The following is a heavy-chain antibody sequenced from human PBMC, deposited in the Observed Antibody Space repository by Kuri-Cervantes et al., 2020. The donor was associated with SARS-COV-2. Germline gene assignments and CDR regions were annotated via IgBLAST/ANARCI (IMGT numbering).Heavy chain of an antibody. CDR1: GFTFSSYW. Sequence: GGSLRLSCAASGFTFSSYWMSWVRQAPGKGLEWVANIKQDGSEKYYVDSVKGRFTIPRDNAKNSLYLQMNSLRAEDTAVYYCATGLLSDSSGYYSNDYWGQGTLVTVSS. CDR2: IKQDGSEK. J-gene: IGHJ4*02. D-gene: IGHD3-22*01. CDR3: ATGLLSDSSGYYSNDY. V-gene: IGHV3-7*03.